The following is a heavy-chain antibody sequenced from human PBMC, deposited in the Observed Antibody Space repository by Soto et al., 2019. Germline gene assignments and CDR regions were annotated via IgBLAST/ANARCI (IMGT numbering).Heavy chain of an antibody. CDR1: GFSLSTSGVG. Sequence: QITLKESGPTLVKPTQTLTLTCTFSGFSLSTSGVGVGWIRQPPGKALEWLALIYCDDDKRYSPSLKSRLTITKDTSKNQVVLTMTNMDPVDTATYYCAHRTWFGELLAFDYWGQGTLVTVSS. CDR3: AHRTWFGELLAFDY. D-gene: IGHD3-10*01. CDR2: IYCDDDK. J-gene: IGHJ4*02. V-gene: IGHV2-5*02.